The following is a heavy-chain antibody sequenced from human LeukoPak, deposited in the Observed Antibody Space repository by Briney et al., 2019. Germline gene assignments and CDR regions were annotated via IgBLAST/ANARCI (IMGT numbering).Heavy chain of an antibody. CDR2: INWHGTT. Sequence: GGSLRLSCAASGFAFDDYTMHWVRQAPGKTLERDSLINWHGTTYYADSVEGRFTISRDNSKNSLYLQMDTLRTEDTAFYYCVKDLSYESSGSVFDYWGQGTLVAVSS. J-gene: IGHJ4*02. V-gene: IGHV3-43*01. CDR1: GFAFDDYT. CDR3: VKDLSYESSGSVFDY. D-gene: IGHD3-22*01.